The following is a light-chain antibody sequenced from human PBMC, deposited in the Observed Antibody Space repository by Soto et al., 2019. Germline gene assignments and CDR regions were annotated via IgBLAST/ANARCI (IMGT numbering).Light chain of an antibody. CDR1: QSVSNNY. V-gene: IGKV3-20*01. J-gene: IGKJ4*01. CDR2: GAS. Sequence: ESVLTQSPGTLSLSPGERATLYGRASQSVSNNYLAWYQQKPGQAPRLLIYGASNRATGIPDRFSGSGSGTDFTLTISRLEPEDFAVYYCQQYATSPLTFGGGTKVDI. CDR3: QQYATSPLT.